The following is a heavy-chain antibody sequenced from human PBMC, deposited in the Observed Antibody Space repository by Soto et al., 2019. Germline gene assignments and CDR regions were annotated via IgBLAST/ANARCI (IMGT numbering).Heavy chain of an antibody. J-gene: IGHJ4*02. CDR2: ISKSGNTM. D-gene: IGHD5-12*01. CDR3: ARVKGAYAIDY. CDR1: GFTFSDYY. Sequence: PGGSLRLSCAASGFTFSDYYMSWMRQAPGKGPEWVSYISKSGNTMQYADSVKGRFTISRDNAKNSLYLQMNSLRAEDTAVYYCARVKGAYAIDYWGQGTLVTVSS. V-gene: IGHV3-11*01.